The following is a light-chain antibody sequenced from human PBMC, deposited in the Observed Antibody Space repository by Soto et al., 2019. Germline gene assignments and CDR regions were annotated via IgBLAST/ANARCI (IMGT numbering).Light chain of an antibody. CDR1: SSDIGAYNY. CDR2: EVS. J-gene: IGLJ3*02. CDR3: SSYAGSNDPWV. V-gene: IGLV2-8*01. Sequence: QSVLTQPPSASGSPGQSVTISCTGTSSDIGAYNYVSWYQQHPGKAPKLMIHEVSKRPSGVPDRFSGSKSGNTASLTVSGLQAADEADYYCSSYAGSNDPWVFGGGTKLTVL.